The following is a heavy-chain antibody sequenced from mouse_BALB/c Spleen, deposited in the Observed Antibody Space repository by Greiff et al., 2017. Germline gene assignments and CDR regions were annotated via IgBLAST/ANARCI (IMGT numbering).Heavy chain of an antibody. CDR3: ARGITRWYFDV. CDR1: GFTFSSFG. D-gene: IGHD1-1*01. CDR2: ISSGSSTI. J-gene: IGHJ1*01. V-gene: IGHV5-17*02. Sequence: EVQGVESGGGLVQPGGSRKLSCAASGFTFSSFGMHWVRQAPEKGLEWVAYISSGSSTIYYADTVKGRFTISRDNPKNTLFLQMTSLRSEDTAMYYCARGITRWYFDVWGAGTTVTVSS.